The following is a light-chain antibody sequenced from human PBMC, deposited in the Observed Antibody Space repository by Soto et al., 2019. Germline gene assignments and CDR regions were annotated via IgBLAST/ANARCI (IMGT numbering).Light chain of an antibody. V-gene: IGKV3-11*01. J-gene: IGKJ4*01. CDR1: QSVSSY. CDR3: QHRSNWPLT. Sequence: EIVLTQSPATLSLSPGERATLSCRASQSVSSYLAWYQQKPGQAPRLLIYDASNRSTGIPARFSGSGSGTDFTLTISSLEPQDCAVYYCQHRSNWPLTFGGGTMVEIK. CDR2: DAS.